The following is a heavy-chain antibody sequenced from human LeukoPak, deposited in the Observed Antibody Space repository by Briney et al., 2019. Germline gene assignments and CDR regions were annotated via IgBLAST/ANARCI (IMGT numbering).Heavy chain of an antibody. J-gene: IGHJ4*02. CDR2: FSSGGSA. V-gene: IGHV4-39*07. CDR1: GGSISSSSYY. D-gene: IGHD1-7*01. Sequence: SETLSLTCIVPGGSISSSSYYWAWIRQSPGKGLEWIGTFSSGGSAYYNPSLTSRVSISKDTSDNQFSLRLYSVTAADTAVYYCARKQTGTMYDVWGQGTQVTISS. CDR3: ARKQTGTMYDV.